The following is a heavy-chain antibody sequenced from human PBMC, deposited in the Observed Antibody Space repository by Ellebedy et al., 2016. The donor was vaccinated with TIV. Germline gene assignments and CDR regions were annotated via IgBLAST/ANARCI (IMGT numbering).Heavy chain of an antibody. D-gene: IGHD5-18*01. CDR1: GFTFSGYA. Sequence: GESLKISCVASGFTFSGYAMSWVRQAPGKGLEWVSGIFGSGGGISYADSVKGRFTISRDNSKSMVHLQMNSLRPEDTAVYYCAKTRTPGDGYWVFDQWGQGTLVTVSS. CDR2: IFGSGGGI. V-gene: IGHV3-23*01. J-gene: IGHJ4*02. CDR3: AKTRTPGDGYWVFDQ.